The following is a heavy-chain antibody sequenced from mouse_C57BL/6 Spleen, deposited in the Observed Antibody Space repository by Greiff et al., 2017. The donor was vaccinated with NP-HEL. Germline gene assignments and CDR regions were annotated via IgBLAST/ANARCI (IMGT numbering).Heavy chain of an antibody. CDR1: GFTFSSYG. J-gene: IGHJ2*01. Sequence: EVKLVESGGDLVKPGGSLKLSCAASGFTFSSYGMSWVRQTPDKRLEWVATISSGGSYTYYPDSVKGRFTISRDNAKNTLYLQMSSLKSEDTAMYYCARKYYEEGSYYFDYWGQGTTLTVSS. CDR3: ARKYYEEGSYYFDY. D-gene: IGHD2-4*01. CDR2: ISSGGSYT. V-gene: IGHV5-6*01.